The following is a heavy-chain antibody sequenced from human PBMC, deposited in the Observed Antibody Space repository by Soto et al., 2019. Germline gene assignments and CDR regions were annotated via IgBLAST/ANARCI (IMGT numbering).Heavy chain of an antibody. V-gene: IGHV4-30-4*01. CDR3: ARGGNTVTTYSNWFDP. D-gene: IGHD4-4*01. J-gene: IGHJ5*02. Sequence: PSETLSLTCTVSGGSISSGDYYWSWIRQPPGKGLEWIGYIYYSGSTYYNPSLKSRVTISVDTSKNQFSLKLSSVTAADTAVYYCARGGNTVTTYSNWFDPWGQGTLVTVSS. CDR1: GGSISSGDYY. CDR2: IYYSGST.